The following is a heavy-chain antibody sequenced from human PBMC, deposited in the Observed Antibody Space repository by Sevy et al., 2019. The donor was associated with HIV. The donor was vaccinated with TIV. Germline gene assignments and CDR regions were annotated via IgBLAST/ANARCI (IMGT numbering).Heavy chain of an antibody. CDR1: GFTFDDYA. Sequence: SLKISCAASGFTFDDYAMHWVRQAPGKGLEWVSGISWNGGSIGYADSVKGRFTISRDNAKNSLYLQMNSLRAEDTALYYCAKDRGLGGKGTTRYFDHWGQGTLVTVSS. CDR3: AKDRGLGGKGTTRYFDH. CDR2: ISWNGGSI. D-gene: IGHD2-15*01. J-gene: IGHJ4*02. V-gene: IGHV3-9*01.